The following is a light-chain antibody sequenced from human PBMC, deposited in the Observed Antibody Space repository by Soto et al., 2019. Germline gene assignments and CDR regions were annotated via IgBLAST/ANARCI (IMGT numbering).Light chain of an antibody. V-gene: IGKV3-11*01. Sequence: EVVLTQSPATLSLSPGERATLSCRASQSVNTFLAWYQQKPGQSPRLLIYDTSFRATGVPTRFSGSGSGTGFSLTISSLEPEDFATYYCQQRSNWPLTFGGGTKLEIK. CDR2: DTS. J-gene: IGKJ4*01. CDR3: QQRSNWPLT. CDR1: QSVNTF.